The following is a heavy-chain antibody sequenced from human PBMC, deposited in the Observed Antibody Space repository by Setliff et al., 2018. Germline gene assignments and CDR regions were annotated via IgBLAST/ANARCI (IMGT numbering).Heavy chain of an antibody. J-gene: IGHJ3*02. CDR1: GYTFTTYY. CDR3: ARVLFHCSSTSCYLDAFDI. V-gene: IGHV1-46*01. CDR2: IXXXXXXX. Sequence: ASVKVSCKASGYTFTTYYMHWVRQAPGQGXXXMGVIXXXXXXXXXAXXXXGRVTMTTXXSTSTAYMELRSLRSDDTAVYYCARVLFHCSSTSCYLDAFDIWG. D-gene: IGHD2-2*01.